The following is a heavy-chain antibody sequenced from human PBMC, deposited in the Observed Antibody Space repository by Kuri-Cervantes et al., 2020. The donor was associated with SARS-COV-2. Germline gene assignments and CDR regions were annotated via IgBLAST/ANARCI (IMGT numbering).Heavy chain of an antibody. Sequence: GESLKISCAASGFTFSNAWMSWVRQAPGKGLEWVGRIKSKTDGGTTDYAAPVKGRFTISRDDSKNTLYLQMNSLRAEDTAVYYCAELDFWSGYYIDYWGQGTLVTVSS. CDR2: IKSKTDGGTT. CDR3: AELDFWSGYYIDY. J-gene: IGHJ4*02. CDR1: GFTFSNAW. D-gene: IGHD3-3*01. V-gene: IGHV3-15*01.